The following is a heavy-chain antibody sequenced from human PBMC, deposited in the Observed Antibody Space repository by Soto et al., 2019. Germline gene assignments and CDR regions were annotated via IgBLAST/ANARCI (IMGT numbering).Heavy chain of an antibody. V-gene: IGHV1-69*02. CDR1: GGTFSSYT. Sequence: SVKVSCKASGGTFSSYTISWVRQAPGQGLEWMGRIIPILGIANYAQKFQGRVTITADKSTSTAYMELSSLRSEDTAVYYCARGYCSGGSCLPTFDPWGQGTLVTVSS. J-gene: IGHJ5*02. CDR2: IIPILGIA. D-gene: IGHD2-15*01. CDR3: ARGYCSGGSCLPTFDP.